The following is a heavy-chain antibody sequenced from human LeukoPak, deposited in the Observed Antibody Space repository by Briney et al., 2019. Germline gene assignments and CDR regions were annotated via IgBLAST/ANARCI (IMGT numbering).Heavy chain of an antibody. J-gene: IGHJ4*02. D-gene: IGHD3-22*01. V-gene: IGHV3-23*01. CDR3: AKILNYYYDSSGYYFDY. CDR2: ISENGGRT. CDR1: GFTFRRYA. Sequence: GGSLRLSYAASGFTFRRYAMSWVRQAPGKGLEWISVISENGGRTYYADSVKGRFTISTDNSKNTLYLQMNSLRAEDTAVYYCAKILNYYYDSSGYYFDYWGQGTLVTVSS.